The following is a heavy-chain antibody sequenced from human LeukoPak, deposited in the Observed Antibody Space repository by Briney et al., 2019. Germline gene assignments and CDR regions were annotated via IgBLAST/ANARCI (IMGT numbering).Heavy chain of an antibody. Sequence: GGSLRLSCAASGFTVSRNYMNWVRQAPGKGLEWVASISTGRGNTYYADSVRGRFTISRDDAKNSLHLQMNSLRAEDTAVYYCAREGRYYVSGSYNNYYYYYGLDVWGQGTTVTVSS. CDR3: AREGRYYVSGSYNNYYYYYGLDV. CDR1: GFTVSRNY. V-gene: IGHV3-21*01. D-gene: IGHD3-10*01. J-gene: IGHJ6*02. CDR2: ISTGRGNT.